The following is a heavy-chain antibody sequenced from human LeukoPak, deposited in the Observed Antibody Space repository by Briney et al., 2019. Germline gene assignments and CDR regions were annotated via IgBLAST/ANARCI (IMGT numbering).Heavy chain of an antibody. Sequence: GGSLRLSCAASGFTFSSYAMHWVRQAPGKGLEYVSAISSNGGSTYYANSVKGRFTISRDNSKNTLYLQMGSLRAEDMAVYYCARARSGLFDYWGQGTLVTVSS. V-gene: IGHV3-64*01. J-gene: IGHJ4*02. CDR3: ARARSGLFDY. CDR1: GFTFSSYA. D-gene: IGHD1-26*01. CDR2: ISSNGGST.